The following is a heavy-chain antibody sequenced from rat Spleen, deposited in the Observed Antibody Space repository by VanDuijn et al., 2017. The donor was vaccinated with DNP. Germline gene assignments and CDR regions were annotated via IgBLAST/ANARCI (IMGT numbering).Heavy chain of an antibody. Sequence: EVQLVEFGGGLVQHGRSMKLSCGLAGFTFRNYYMAWVRQAPKKGMEWVGTISYDVSSTYYRDSVKGRFTITRDNAKSTLYLQMDSLRSEDKANYYCARLDYWGQGVMVTVSS. CDR3: ARLDY. CDR2: ISYDVSST. J-gene: IGHJ2*01. V-gene: IGHV5-7*01. CDR1: GFTFRNYY.